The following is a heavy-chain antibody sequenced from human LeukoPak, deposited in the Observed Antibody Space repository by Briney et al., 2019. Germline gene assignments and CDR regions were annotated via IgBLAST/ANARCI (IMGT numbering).Heavy chain of an antibody. D-gene: IGHD3-10*01. J-gene: IGHJ3*02. CDR1: GFTFSSYW. V-gene: IGHV3-7*03. CDR3: ARDLVPMVRGTRGAFDI. CDR2: IKQDGSEK. Sequence: GGSLRLSCAASGFTFSSYWMSWVRQAPGKGLEWVANIKQDGSEKYYVDSVKGRFTIPRDNDKNSLYLQMNSLRAEDTAVYYCARDLVPMVRGTRGAFDIWGQGTMVTVSS.